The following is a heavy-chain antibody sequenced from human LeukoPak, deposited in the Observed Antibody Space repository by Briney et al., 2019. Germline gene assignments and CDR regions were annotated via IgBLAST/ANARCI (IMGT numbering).Heavy chain of an antibody. CDR1: GDSVSSNSAA. D-gene: IGHD6-19*01. CDR2: TYYRSKWYN. CDR3: ARDLAVAGTGYYYYYMDV. J-gene: IGHJ6*03. V-gene: IGHV6-1*01. Sequence: SQTLSLTCAISGDSVSSNSAAWNWIRQSPSRGLEWLGRTYYRSKWYNDYAVSVKSRITINPDTSKNQFSLQLNSVTPEDTAVYYCARDLAVAGTGYYYYYMDVWGKGTTVTISS.